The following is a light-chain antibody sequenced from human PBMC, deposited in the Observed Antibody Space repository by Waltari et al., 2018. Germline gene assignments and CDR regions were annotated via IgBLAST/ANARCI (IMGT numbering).Light chain of an antibody. CDR1: SDDIGGYTY. CDR2: DVT. J-gene: IGLJ6*01. Sequence: QSALTQPASVSGSPGQSITISCTGSSDDIGGYTYVSWYQQYPGKAPKLLIFDVTYRPSGVSDRFSGSKSGNTASLTISGLQTEDEADYFCSSFTTTTTLGLFGSGTKVTVL. V-gene: IGLV2-14*01. CDR3: SSFTTTTTLGL.